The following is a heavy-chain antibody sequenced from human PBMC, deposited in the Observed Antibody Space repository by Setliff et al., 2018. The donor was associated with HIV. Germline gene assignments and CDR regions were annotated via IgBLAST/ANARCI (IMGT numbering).Heavy chain of an antibody. CDR3: ARGGRSTVTQWAWFDP. CDR1: GGSFSGYF. D-gene: IGHD4-17*01. Sequence: PSETLSLTCAVYGGSFSGYFWSWIRQSPGKGLEWIGEFRHSGNTNINPSLKSRVTISGDTTKNQISLKLTSVTAAGTAVYYCARGGRSTVTQWAWFDPWGQGTLVTVSS. J-gene: IGHJ5*02. CDR2: FRHSGNT. V-gene: IGHV4-34*01.